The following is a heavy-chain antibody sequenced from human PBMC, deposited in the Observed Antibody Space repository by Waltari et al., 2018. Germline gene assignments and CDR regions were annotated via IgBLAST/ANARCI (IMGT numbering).Heavy chain of an antibody. Sequence: EAQLVETGGGLIQPGGSLRLSCAASGFTVSSNYMSWVRQAPGKGLEWVSVIYSGGSTYYADSVKGRFTISRDNSKNTLYLQMNSLRAEDTAVYYCARAPVGSGYYADYWGQGTLVTVSS. CDR3: ARAPVGSGYYADY. D-gene: IGHD3-3*01. CDR2: IYSGGST. V-gene: IGHV3-53*02. CDR1: GFTVSSNY. J-gene: IGHJ4*02.